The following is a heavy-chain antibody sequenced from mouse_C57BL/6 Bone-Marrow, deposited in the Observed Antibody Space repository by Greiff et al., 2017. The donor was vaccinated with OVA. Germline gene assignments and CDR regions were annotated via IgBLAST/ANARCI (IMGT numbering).Heavy chain of an antibody. V-gene: IGHV1-69*01. J-gene: IGHJ4*01. D-gene: IGHD2-4*01. CDR2: IDPSDSYT. CDR3: ARDDYDVYYAMDY. Sequence: QVQLKQPGAELVMPGASVKLSCKASGYTFTSYWMHWVKQRPGQGLEWIGEIDPSDSYTNYNQKFKGKSTLTVDKSSSTAYMQLSSLTSEDSAVYYCARDDYDVYYAMDYLGQGTSVTVSS. CDR1: GYTFTSYW.